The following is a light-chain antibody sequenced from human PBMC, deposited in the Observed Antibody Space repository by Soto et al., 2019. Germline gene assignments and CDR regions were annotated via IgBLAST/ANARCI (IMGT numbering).Light chain of an antibody. Sequence: PGERVTLSCRAIQSVSSSYLTWYQQKPGQAPRLLIYGASTRATGIPARFSGSGSGTDFTLTISSLEPEDFAVYYCQQRSNWPPITFGQGTRLEIK. CDR2: GAS. J-gene: IGKJ5*01. CDR1: QSVSSSY. V-gene: IGKV3D-20*02. CDR3: QQRSNWPPIT.